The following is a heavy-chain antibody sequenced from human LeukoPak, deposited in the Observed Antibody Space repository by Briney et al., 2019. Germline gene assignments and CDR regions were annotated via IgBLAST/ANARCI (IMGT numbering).Heavy chain of an antibody. CDR1: GYTFTSYG. CDR3: ARDRGITTVRGEWRSAPLY. V-gene: IGHV1-18*01. J-gene: IGHJ4*02. D-gene: IGHD3-10*01. CDR2: ISAYNGNT. Sequence: ASVKVSCKASGYTFTSYGISWVRQAPGQGLEWMGWISAYNGNTNYAQKLQGRVTMTTDTSTSTAYMELRSLRSDDTAVYYCARDRGITTVRGEWRSAPLYWGQGTLVTVSS.